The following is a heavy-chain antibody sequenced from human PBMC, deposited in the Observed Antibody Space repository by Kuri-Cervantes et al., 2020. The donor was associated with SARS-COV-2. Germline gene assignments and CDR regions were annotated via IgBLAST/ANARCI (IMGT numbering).Heavy chain of an antibody. Sequence: GESLKISCAASGFTFSSYAMSWGRQAPGKGLEWVSVIYSGGSSTYYADSVKGRFTISSDNSKNTLYLQMNSLRAEDTAVYYCAKGGLDSGWGYWGQGTLVTVSS. CDR1: GFTFSSYA. D-gene: IGHD6-19*01. CDR3: AKGGLDSGWGY. CDR2: IYSGGSST. V-gene: IGHV3-23*03. J-gene: IGHJ4*02.